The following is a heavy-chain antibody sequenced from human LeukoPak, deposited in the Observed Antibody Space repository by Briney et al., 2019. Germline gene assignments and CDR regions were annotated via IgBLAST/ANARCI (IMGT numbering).Heavy chain of an antibody. CDR3: AKDEGHDSESDAFDI. J-gene: IGHJ3*02. CDR2: ISGSGGST. V-gene: IGHV3-23*01. CDR1: GFTFSSYA. D-gene: IGHD2-21*02. Sequence: GGSLRLSCTASGFTFSSYAMSWVRQAPGKGLEWVSAISGSGGSTYYADSVKGRFTISRDNSKNTLYLQMNSLRAEDTAVYYCAKDEGHDSESDAFDIWGQGTMVTVSS.